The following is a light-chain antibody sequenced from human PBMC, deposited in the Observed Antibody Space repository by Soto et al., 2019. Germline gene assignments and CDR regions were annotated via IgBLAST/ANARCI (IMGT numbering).Light chain of an antibody. Sequence: QSVLTQPASVSGSPGQSITISCTGGSGDIGSHNLVSWYQQYLGKAPKVIIYATTKRPSGVSDRFSGSKSGSVASLTISGLQADDEANYYCCSHVNDFTHWIFGGGTKRIVL. V-gene: IGLV2-23*01. CDR2: ATT. CDR1: SGDIGSHNL. CDR3: CSHVNDFTHWI. J-gene: IGLJ3*02.